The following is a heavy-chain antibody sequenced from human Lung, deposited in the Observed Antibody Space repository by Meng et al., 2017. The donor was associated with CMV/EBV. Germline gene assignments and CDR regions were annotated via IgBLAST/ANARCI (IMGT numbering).Heavy chain of an antibody. V-gene: IGHV3-53*01. CDR1: GVTVSSSY. D-gene: IGHD2-15*01. Sequence: SCAVSGVTVSSSYMTWVRQAPGKGLEWVSVIYSAGSTSYADSVKGRFTISRDNSKNTLHLQMNSLRAEDTAMYYCAKTHLGGSDAFDMWGHGTIVTVSS. CDR2: IYSAGST. J-gene: IGHJ3*02. CDR3: AKTHLGGSDAFDM.